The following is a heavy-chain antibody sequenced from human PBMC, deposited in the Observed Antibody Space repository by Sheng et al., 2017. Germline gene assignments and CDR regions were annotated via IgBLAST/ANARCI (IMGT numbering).Heavy chain of an antibody. D-gene: IGHD3-10*01. J-gene: IGHJ4*02. Sequence: QVQLVQSGAEVKKPGSSVKVSCKASGGTFSSYAISWVRQAPGQGLEWMGGIIPILGIANYAQKFQGRVTITADKSTSTAYMELSSLRSEDTAVYYCARDRGLPRPGGITMVRGEDYWGQGTLVTVSS. CDR3: ARDRGLPRPGGITMVRGEDY. V-gene: IGHV1-69*04. CDR2: IIPILGIA. CDR1: GGTFSSYA.